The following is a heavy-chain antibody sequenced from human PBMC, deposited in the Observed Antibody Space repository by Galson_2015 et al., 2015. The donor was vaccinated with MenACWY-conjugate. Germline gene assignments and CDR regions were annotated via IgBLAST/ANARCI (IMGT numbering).Heavy chain of an antibody. J-gene: IGHJ4*02. CDR2: VHHSGST. D-gene: IGHD2-15*01. CDR1: GASITRDW. CDR3: AGHCSGARCHLY. Sequence: ETLSLTCVVSGASITRDWWSWVRRPPGKGLEWIGEVHHSGSTNYNPSLKSRVTISLDKSKGQISLTADSVTAADTAIYYCAGHCSGARCHLYWGQGTLVTVSS. V-gene: IGHV4-4*02.